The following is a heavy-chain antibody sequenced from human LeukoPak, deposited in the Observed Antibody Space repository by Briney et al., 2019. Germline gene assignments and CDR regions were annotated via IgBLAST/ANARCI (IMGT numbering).Heavy chain of an antibody. CDR1: GYTFTGYY. CDR2: INPNSGGT. D-gene: IGHD5-12*01. CDR3: ARESSYVGYYYYYMDV. V-gene: IGHV1-2*02. Sequence: ASVKVSCKASGYTFTGYYMHWVRQAPGQGLEWMGWINPNSGGTNYAQKFQGRVTMTRDTSISTAYMELSRLRSDDTAVYYCARESSYVGYYYYYMDVWGKGTAVTVSS. J-gene: IGHJ6*03.